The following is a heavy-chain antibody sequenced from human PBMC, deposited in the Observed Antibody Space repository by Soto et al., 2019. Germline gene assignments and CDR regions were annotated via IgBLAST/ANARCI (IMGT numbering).Heavy chain of an antibody. CDR2: IYYSGST. CDR1: GGSISSGGYY. V-gene: IGHV4-31*03. Sequence: SETLSLTCTVSGGSISSGGYYWSWIRQHPGKGLEWIGYIYYSGSTYYNPSLKSRVTIPVATSKNQFPLKLSSVTAADTDVYYCARYHYYYFDYWGQGTLVTVFS. D-gene: IGHD1-1*01. CDR3: ARYHYYYFDY. J-gene: IGHJ4*02.